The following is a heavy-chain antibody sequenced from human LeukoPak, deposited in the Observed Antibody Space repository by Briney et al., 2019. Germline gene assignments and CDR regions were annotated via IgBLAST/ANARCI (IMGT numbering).Heavy chain of an antibody. V-gene: IGHV4-34*01. J-gene: IGHJ4*02. CDR2: INHSGST. CDR3: ARGMNRVYDSSGYYLY. D-gene: IGHD3-22*01. CDR1: GVSFSGYY. Sequence: WEALSLTCAVCGVSFSGYYWSWIRQPPGKGLEWVGEINHSGSTNYNPSLKSRGSISVDTSKNQFSLKLSSMTVADTAVYDCARGMNRVYDSSGYYLYWGQGTLVTVSS.